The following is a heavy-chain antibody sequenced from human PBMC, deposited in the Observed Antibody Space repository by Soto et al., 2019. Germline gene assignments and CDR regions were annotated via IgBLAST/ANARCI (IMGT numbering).Heavy chain of an antibody. Sequence: XETLTLTCTVSGCSISSSYYWGWIRQPPGKGLEWIGNIYYSGSTYYNPSLKSRVTISVDTSKNQFSLKLSSVTAADTAVYYCARLQVGAGDYWGQGTLVTVPA. J-gene: IGHJ4*02. CDR2: IYYSGST. CDR1: GCSISSSYY. V-gene: IGHV4-39*01. D-gene: IGHD1-26*01. CDR3: ARLQVGAGDY.